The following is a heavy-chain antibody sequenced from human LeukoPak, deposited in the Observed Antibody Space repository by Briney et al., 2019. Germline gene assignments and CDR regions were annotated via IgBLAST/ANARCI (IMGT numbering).Heavy chain of an antibody. V-gene: IGHV3-30*18. D-gene: IGHD4-17*01. J-gene: IGHJ4*02. CDR1: GFTFSSYV. Sequence: GRSLRLSCAASGFTFSSYVMHWVRQAPGKGLEWVAFISYDGSNKYYADSVKGRCTISRDNSKNTVYLQMNSLRAEDTAVYYCAKDMDQDYDDYGFDYWGQGTPVTVSS. CDR3: AKDMDQDYDDYGFDY. CDR2: ISYDGSNK.